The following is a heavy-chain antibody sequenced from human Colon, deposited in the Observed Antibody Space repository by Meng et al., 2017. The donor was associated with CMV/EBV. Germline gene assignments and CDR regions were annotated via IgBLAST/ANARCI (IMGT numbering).Heavy chain of an antibody. J-gene: IGHJ2*01. V-gene: IGHV4-34*01. CDR2: INHSGST. CDR1: GGSFSGYY. D-gene: IGHD2-2*01. Sequence: GSLRLSCAVYGGSFSGYYWSWIRQPPGKGLEWIGEINHSGSTNYNPSLKSRVTISVDTSKNQFSLKLSSVTAADTAVYYCARGRYCSSTSCYRKYFDLWGRGTLVTVSS. CDR3: ARGRYCSSTSCYRKYFDL.